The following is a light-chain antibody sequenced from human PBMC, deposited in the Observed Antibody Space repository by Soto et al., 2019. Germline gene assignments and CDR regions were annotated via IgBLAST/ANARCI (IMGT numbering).Light chain of an antibody. CDR1: SGHSSYI. Sequence: LTQSSSASASLGSSVKLTCTLSSGHSSYIIAWHHQQPGKAPRYLMKLEGSGSYNKGSGVPDRFSGSSSGADRYLTISNLQFEDEANYYCETWDSNTRVFGGGTKLTVL. V-gene: IGLV4-60*02. J-gene: IGLJ2*01. CDR3: ETWDSNTRV. CDR2: LEGSGSY.